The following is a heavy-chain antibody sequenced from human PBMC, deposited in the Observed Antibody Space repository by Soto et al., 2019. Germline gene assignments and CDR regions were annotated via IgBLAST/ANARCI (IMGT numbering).Heavy chain of an antibody. J-gene: IGHJ4*02. CDR1: GGSVSSGSYY. D-gene: IGHD3-22*01. CDR2: IYYSGST. V-gene: IGHV4-61*01. CDR3: ARGDLYYYSSGQFDY. Sequence: SETLSLTCTVSGGSVSSGSYYWSWIRQPPGKGLEWIGYIYYSGSTNYNPSLKSRVTISVDTSKNQFSLKLSSVTAADTAVYYCARGDLYYYSSGQFDYWGQGTLVTVSS.